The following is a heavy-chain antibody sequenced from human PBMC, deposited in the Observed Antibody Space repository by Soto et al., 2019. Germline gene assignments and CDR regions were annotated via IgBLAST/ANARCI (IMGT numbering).Heavy chain of an antibody. V-gene: IGHV3-72*01. Sequence: EVQVVESGGDLVQPGGSLRLSCAASGFTFGDHYMDWVRQAPGKGLEWVGRTRNKANSYTTEYAASVKGRFTISRDDSKNSLYLQVNSLKTEDTAVYYCARVLTSSGGYYFDYWGQGTLVTVSS. CDR2: TRNKANSYTT. D-gene: IGHD3-16*01. J-gene: IGHJ4*02. CDR3: ARVLTSSGGYYFDY. CDR1: GFTFGDHY.